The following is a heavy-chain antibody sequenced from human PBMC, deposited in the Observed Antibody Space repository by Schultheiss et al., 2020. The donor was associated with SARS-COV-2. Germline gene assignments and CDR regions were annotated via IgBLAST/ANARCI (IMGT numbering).Heavy chain of an antibody. Sequence: GESLKISCKASGYTFTGYYMHWVRQAPGQGLEWMGWINPNSGGTNYAQKFQGWVTMTRDTSISTAYMELRSLRSDDTAVYYCARDLLIISGWNYYYYGMDVWGQGTTVTVSS. CDR3: ARDLLIISGWNYYYYGMDV. CDR1: GYTFTGYY. J-gene: IGHJ6*02. V-gene: IGHV1-2*04. D-gene: IGHD6-19*01. CDR2: INPNSGGT.